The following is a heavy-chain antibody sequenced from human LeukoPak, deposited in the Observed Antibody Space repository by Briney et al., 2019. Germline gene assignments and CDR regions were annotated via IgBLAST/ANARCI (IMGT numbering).Heavy chain of an antibody. CDR2: INSDGSST. V-gene: IGHV3-74*01. CDR3: TRGGYYTSGSLDY. CDR1: GFTFSSYA. Sequence: GGSLRLSCAASGFTFSSYAMSWVRQAPGKGLVWVSHINSDGSSTNYADSVKGRFTISRDNAKNTLYLQMNSLRAEDTAVYYCTRGGYYTSGSLDYWGQGTLVTVSS. D-gene: IGHD3-10*01. J-gene: IGHJ4*02.